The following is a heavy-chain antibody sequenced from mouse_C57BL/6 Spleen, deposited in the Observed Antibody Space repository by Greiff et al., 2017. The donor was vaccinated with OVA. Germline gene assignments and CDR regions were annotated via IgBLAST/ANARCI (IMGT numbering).Heavy chain of an antibody. V-gene: IGHV1-54*01. CDR1: GYAFTNYL. CDR3: ARSGYYYGSSYEAFAY. CDR2: INPGSGGT. Sequence: VQLQQSGAELVRPGTSVKVSCKASGYAFTNYLIEWVKQRPGQGLEWIGVINPGSGGTNYNEKFKGKATLTADKSSSTAYMQLSSLTSEDSAVYFCARSGYYYGSSYEAFAYWGQVTLVTVSA. J-gene: IGHJ3*01. D-gene: IGHD1-1*01.